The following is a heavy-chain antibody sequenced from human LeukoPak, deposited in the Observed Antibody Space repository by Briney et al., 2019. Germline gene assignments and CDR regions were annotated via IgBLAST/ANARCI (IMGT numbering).Heavy chain of an antibody. Sequence: ASXXVSCKASGYTFTDYFMHWVRQAPGQGLEWMGWINPNSGDTNYAQKFQGRVTMTRDTSITTAYMEVSRLRSDDTALYYCARDGGLDYWGQGTLVTVSS. J-gene: IGHJ4*02. CDR3: ARDGGLDY. CDR2: INPNSGDT. V-gene: IGHV1-2*02. CDR1: GYTFTDYF. D-gene: IGHD3-16*01.